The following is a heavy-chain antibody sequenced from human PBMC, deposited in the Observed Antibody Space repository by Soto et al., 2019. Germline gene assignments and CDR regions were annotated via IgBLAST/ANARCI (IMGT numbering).Heavy chain of an antibody. Sequence: QVQLVQSGAEVKKPGASLKVSCKASGYTFTSYYMHWVRQAPGQGLEWMGIINPSTGSTSYAQQFQGRVTMTRDTSTSTVYMELSLRSEDTAVYYCARIRRGRPNPDYFDYWGQGTLVTVSS. CDR2: INPSTGST. D-gene: IGHD3-10*01. V-gene: IGHV1-46*01. CDR3: ARIRRGRPNPDYFDY. J-gene: IGHJ4*02. CDR1: GYTFTSYY.